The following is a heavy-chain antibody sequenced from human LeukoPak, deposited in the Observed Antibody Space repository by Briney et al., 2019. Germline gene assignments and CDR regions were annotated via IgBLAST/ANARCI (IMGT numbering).Heavy chain of an antibody. Sequence: GGSLRLSRAASGFTFSSYWMSWVRQAPGKGLEWVANIKQDGSEKYYVDPVKGRFTISRDNAKNSLYLQMNSLRAEDTAVYYCARVHCSSTSCYLFDYWGQGTLVTVSS. CDR2: IKQDGSEK. D-gene: IGHD2-2*01. CDR3: ARVHCSSTSCYLFDY. V-gene: IGHV3-7*01. J-gene: IGHJ4*02. CDR1: GFTFSSYW.